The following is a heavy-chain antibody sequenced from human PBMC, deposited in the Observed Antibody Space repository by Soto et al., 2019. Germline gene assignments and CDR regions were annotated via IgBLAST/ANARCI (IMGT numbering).Heavy chain of an antibody. D-gene: IGHD2-15*01. CDR3: ARLSTSPSKDLSYSYFSIAV. Sequence: GESLKISCKGSEYTFTHYWIGWVRQVPGKGLEWMGNIYPFDSDTRYSPTFQGQVTISADKSINTAYLQWSSLKASDTAIYYCARLSTSPSKDLSYSYFSIAVWGLGTTVTVSS. CDR2: IYPFDSDT. V-gene: IGHV5-51*01. J-gene: IGHJ6*02. CDR1: EYTFTHYW.